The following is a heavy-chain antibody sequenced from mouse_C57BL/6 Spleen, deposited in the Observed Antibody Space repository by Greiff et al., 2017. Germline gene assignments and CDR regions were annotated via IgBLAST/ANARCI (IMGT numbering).Heavy chain of an antibody. CDR2: IYPGGGYT. D-gene: IGHD1-1*01. J-gene: IGHJ1*03. CDR3: AIYGSSPYWYFDV. CDR1: GYTFTNYW. Sequence: QVQLQQSGAELVRPGTSVKMSCKASGYTFTNYWIGWAKQRPGHGLEWIGDIYPGGGYTNYNEKFKGKATLTADKSSSTAYMQFSSLTSEDSAIYYCAIYGSSPYWYFDVWGTGTTVTVSS. V-gene: IGHV1-63*01.